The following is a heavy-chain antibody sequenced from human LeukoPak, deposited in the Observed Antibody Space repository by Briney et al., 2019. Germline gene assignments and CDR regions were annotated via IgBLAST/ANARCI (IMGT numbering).Heavy chain of an antibody. CDR3: ARKGTAVLAAFDY. CDR1: GGSISSSNW. V-gene: IGHV4-4*02. J-gene: IGHJ4*02. Sequence: PSETLSLTCAVSGGSISSSNWWSWVRQPPGKGLEWIGEIYHSGSTNYNPSLKSRVTISVDKSKNQFSLKLSSVTAADTAVYYCARKGTAVLAAFDYWGQGTLVTVSS. CDR2: IYHSGST. D-gene: IGHD6-19*01.